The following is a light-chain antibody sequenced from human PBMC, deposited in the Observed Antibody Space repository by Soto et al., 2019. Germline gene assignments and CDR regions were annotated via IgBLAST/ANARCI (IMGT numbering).Light chain of an antibody. V-gene: IGKV1-5*03. J-gene: IGKJ1*01. CDR2: KAS. CDR3: QHYNSYSEA. Sequence: DIQMTQSPSTLSGSVGDRVTITCRASQTISSWLAWYKQKPGKAPKLLIYKASTLKSGVRSRFSGSGSGTEFTLTISSLQPDDFATYYCQHYNSYSEAFGQGTKVDIK. CDR1: QTISSW.